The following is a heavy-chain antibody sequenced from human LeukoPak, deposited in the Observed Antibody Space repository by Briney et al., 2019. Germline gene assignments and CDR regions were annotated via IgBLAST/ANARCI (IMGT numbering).Heavy chain of an antibody. CDR3: ATEGRTPGYSSAYAYGMDY. D-gene: IGHD6-19*01. CDR1: GFAFSTCA. V-gene: IGHV3-23*02. J-gene: IGHJ4*02. Sequence: GGSLRLSCAASGFAFSTCAMSWVRQAPGKGLEHVSFISESGNNAYYGDSVKGRFTISRDNSKNTLFLQMNSLRAEDTAVYYCATEGRTPGYSSAYAYGMDYWGQGTLVTVSS. CDR2: ISESGNNA.